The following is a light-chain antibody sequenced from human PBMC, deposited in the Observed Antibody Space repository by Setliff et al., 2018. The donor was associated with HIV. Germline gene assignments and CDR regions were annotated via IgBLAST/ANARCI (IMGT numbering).Light chain of an antibody. J-gene: IGLJ1*01. Sequence: QSALAQPPSVSGAPGQRVTISCTGSSSNIGAGYDVHWYQQLPVTAPKLLMYSHINRPSGVPDRFSGSKSGTSASLAITGLQAEDEADYYCQSYDSSLSGYVFGTGTKVTVL. CDR1: SSNIGAGYD. CDR2: SHI. CDR3: QSYDSSLSGYV. V-gene: IGLV1-40*01.